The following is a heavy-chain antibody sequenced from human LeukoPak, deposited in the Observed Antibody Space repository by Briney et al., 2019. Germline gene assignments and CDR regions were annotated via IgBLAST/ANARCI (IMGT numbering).Heavy chain of an antibody. J-gene: IGHJ4*02. V-gene: IGHV4-61*02. CDR3: ARVTTGGYYNC. D-gene: IGHD3-22*01. Sequence: SETLSLTCTVSGGSISSGSYYWSWIRQPAGKGLEWIGRIYTSGSTNYNPSLKSRVTISVDTSKNQFSLKLNSVTAADTAVHYCARVTTGGYYNCWGQGTLVTVSS. CDR1: GGSISSGSYY. CDR2: IYTSGST.